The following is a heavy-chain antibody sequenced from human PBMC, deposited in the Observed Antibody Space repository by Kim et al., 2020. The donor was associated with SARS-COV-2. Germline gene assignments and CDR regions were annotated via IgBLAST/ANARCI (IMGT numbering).Heavy chain of an antibody. CDR1: GFTFSSYA. Sequence: GGSLRLSCAASGFTFSSYAMHWVRQAPGKGLEWVAVISYDGSNKYYADSVKGRFTISRDNSKNTLYLQMNSLRAEDTAVYYCARAGSGRRGYYYYYGMDVWGQGTTVTVSS. CDR3: ARAGSGRRGYYYYYGMDV. CDR2: ISYDGSNK. D-gene: IGHD3-10*01. J-gene: IGHJ6*02. V-gene: IGHV3-30*04.